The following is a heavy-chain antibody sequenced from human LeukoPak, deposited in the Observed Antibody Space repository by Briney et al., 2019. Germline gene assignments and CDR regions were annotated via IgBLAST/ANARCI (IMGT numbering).Heavy chain of an antibody. CDR2: MNPNSGNT. D-gene: IGHD2-2*02. Sequence: GASVKVSCKASGYTFTSYDINWVRQATGQGLEWMGWMNPNSGNTGYAQKFQGRVTITRNTSISTAYMELSSLRSEDTAVYYCARGPTYTPFYYMDVWGKGTTVTVSS. J-gene: IGHJ6*03. V-gene: IGHV1-8*03. CDR3: ARGPTYTPFYYMDV. CDR1: GYTFTSYD.